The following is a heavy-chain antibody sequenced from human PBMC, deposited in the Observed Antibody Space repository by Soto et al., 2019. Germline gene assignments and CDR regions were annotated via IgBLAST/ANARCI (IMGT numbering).Heavy chain of an antibody. CDR3: ATRDYTASPY. J-gene: IGHJ4*02. CDR1: GASLSDCDW. CDR2: IHHSGAT. Sequence: QVHLQESGPGLVKPSGTLSLTCAVSGASLSDCDWWSWVRQPPGKGLEWIGEIHHSGATNHNSSVKSRVTISLDKSKNHLSLQLNSVTAADTAVYYCATRDYTASPYWGQGILVTVSS. D-gene: IGHD2-2*02. V-gene: IGHV4-4*02.